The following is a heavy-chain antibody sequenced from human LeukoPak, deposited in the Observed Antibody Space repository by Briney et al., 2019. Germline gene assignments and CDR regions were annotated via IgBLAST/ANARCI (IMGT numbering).Heavy chain of an antibody. V-gene: IGHV4-31*03. CDR1: GGSISSGGYY. J-gene: IGHJ3*02. D-gene: IGHD4-17*01. CDR3: ARGSFRRLRNDAFDI. Sequence: SETLSLTCTVSGGSISSGGYYWSWIRQHPGKGLEWIGYIYYSGSTYYNPSLKSRVTISVDTSKNQFSLKLSSVTAADTAVYYCARGSFRRLRNDAFDIWGQGTMVTVSS. CDR2: IYYSGST.